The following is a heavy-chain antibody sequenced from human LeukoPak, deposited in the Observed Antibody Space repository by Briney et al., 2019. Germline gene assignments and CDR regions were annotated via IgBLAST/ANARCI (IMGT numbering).Heavy chain of an antibody. J-gene: IGHJ4*02. CDR1: GGTFSSYA. CDR2: IIPIFGTA. CDR3: ARDSRGGYYTTPFDY. Sequence: SVKVSCKASGGTFSSYAISWVRQAPGQGLEWMGGIIPIFGTANYAQKFQGRVTITADESASTAYMELSSLRSEDTAVYYCARDSRGGYYTTPFDYWGQGTLVTVSS. V-gene: IGHV1-69*13. D-gene: IGHD3-3*01.